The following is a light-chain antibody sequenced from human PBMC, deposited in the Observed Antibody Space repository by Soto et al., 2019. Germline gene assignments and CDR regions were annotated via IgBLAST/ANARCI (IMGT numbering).Light chain of an antibody. CDR2: HTS. Sequence: EIVMTQSPATLSVSPGERATLSCRASQSISTNLAWYQQKPGQAPRLLIYHTSTRATGIPARFSGSGSGTDFTLTISRLEPEDFAVYYCQQYGSSQWTFGQGTKVDIK. CDR3: QQYGSSQWT. CDR1: QSISTN. V-gene: IGKV3-15*01. J-gene: IGKJ1*01.